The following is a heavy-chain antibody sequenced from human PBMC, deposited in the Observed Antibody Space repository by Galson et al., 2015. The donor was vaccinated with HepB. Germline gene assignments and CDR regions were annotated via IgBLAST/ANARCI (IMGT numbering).Heavy chain of an antibody. J-gene: IGHJ5*02. Sequence: SLRLSCAGSGVIFRHHAMTWIRQAPGKGLEWVSGINGRGSTRSYSEAVKGRFSISRDNSKDTVFLQMDNLRAEDTAVYYCVKEGSWFGGDWFDPWGQGALVTVS. CDR2: INGRGSTR. CDR3: VKEGSWFGGDWFDP. CDR1: GVIFRHHA. V-gene: IGHV3-23*01. D-gene: IGHD3-16*01.